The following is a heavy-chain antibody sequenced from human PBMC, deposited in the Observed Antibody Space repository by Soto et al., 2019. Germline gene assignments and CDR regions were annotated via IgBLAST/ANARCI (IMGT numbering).Heavy chain of an antibody. CDR2: ISRSGNTI. V-gene: IGHV3-48*02. CDR1: GFMFSAYN. CDR3: ARMGETYERY. D-gene: IGHD3-3*01. J-gene: IGHJ4*02. Sequence: EVQLVESGGGMVQSGGSLRLSCAASGFMFSAYNMNWVRQAPGKGLEWLSFISRSGNTIYYADSVKGRCTVPRVTAKKSPDLKLDNSTDEATAVYYCARMGETYERYWGQGTTVTVSS.